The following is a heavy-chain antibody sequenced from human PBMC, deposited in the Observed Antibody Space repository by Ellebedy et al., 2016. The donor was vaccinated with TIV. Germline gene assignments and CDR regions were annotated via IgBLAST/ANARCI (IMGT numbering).Heavy chain of an antibody. J-gene: IGHJ4*02. CDR1: GFPFSSYW. Sequence: GGSLTLSXAVSGFPFSSYWMHCVRQAPGKGLVWVSRINSDGSSTSYADSVRGRFTISRDNAKNTLYLQMNSLRAEDTSVYYCVRRGGDSGFGYWGQGTLVTVSS. V-gene: IGHV3-74*01. CDR2: INSDGSST. CDR3: VRRGGDSGFGY. D-gene: IGHD6-25*01.